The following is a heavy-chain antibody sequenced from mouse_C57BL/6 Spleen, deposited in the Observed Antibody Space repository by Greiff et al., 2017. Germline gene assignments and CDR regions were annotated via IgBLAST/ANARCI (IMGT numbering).Heavy chain of an antibody. Sequence: VKLQQSGAELVRPGASVTLSCKASGYTFTDYEMHWVKQTPVHGLEWIAAIDPETGGTAYNQKFKGKALLTAENSSSTAYMQLRSLTSEDSAVYYFTTAGDDGTWFAYWGQGTLVTVSA. CDR3: TTAGDDGTWFAY. J-gene: IGHJ3*01. D-gene: IGHD2-12*01. V-gene: IGHV1-15*01. CDR1: GYTFTDYE. CDR2: IDPETGGT.